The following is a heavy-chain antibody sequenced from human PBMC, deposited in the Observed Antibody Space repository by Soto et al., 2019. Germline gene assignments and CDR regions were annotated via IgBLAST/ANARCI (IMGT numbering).Heavy chain of an antibody. CDR1: GVTFEDHA. D-gene: IGHD6-13*01. V-gene: IGHV3-9*01. CDR3: VKDESINWYSGHFRH. J-gene: IGHJ1*01. CDR2: INWNSGSI. Sequence: GGPLRLSCTASGVTFEDHAMHWVRQVPGKGLEWVSGINWNSGSIGYGDSVKGRFAISRDNAKNSLHLQMNSLSAEDTAFYYCVKDESINWYSGHFRHWGQGTLVTVSS.